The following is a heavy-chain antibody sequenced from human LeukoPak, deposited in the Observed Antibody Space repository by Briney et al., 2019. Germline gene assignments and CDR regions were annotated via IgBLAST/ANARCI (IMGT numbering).Heavy chain of an antibody. V-gene: IGHV4-30-4*01. CDR1: GGSISSGDYY. Sequence: PSQTLSLTCTVSGGSISSGDYYWSWIRQPPGKGLEWIGYIYYSGSTNYNPSLKSRVTISVDTSKNQFSLKLSSVTAADTAVYYCAQAIYSSGWYYFDYWGQGTLVTVSS. J-gene: IGHJ4*02. CDR2: IYYSGST. D-gene: IGHD6-19*01. CDR3: AQAIYSSGWYYFDY.